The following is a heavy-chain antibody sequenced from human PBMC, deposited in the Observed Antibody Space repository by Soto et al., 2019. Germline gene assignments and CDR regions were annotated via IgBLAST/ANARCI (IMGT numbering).Heavy chain of an antibody. V-gene: IGHV1-69*08. Sequence: QVQLVQSGAEVKKPGSSVKVSCKASGGTFSSYTINWVRQAPGQGLEWMGIVIPILNTANYAQKFQGRVTITADMSTSSGLMELSSLRSDDTAVYYCATCTSCSTGGLIWFDRWGQGCLVTVSS. D-gene: IGHD2-2*01. J-gene: IGHJ5*02. CDR2: VIPILNTA. CDR1: GGTFSSYT. CDR3: ATCTSCSTGGLIWFDR.